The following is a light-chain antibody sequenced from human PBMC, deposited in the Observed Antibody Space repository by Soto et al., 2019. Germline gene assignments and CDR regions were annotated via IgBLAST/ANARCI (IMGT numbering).Light chain of an antibody. CDR2: SDT. V-gene: IGLV1-44*01. J-gene: IGLJ2*01. CDR1: SSSVGSNT. Sequence: QSVLTQPPSASGTPGQRVTISCSGSSSSVGSNTVNWYHQLPGTAPKLLIYSDTQRPSGVPDRFSGSKSGTSASLAISGLQSEDEADYYCAAWDDSLYGVVFGGGTKVTVL. CDR3: AAWDDSLYGVV.